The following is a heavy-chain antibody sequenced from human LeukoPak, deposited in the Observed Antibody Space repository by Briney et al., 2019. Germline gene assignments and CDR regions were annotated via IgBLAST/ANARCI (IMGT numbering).Heavy chain of an antibody. V-gene: IGHV4-38-2*01. CDR2: IYHSGST. J-gene: IGHJ3*02. D-gene: IGHD6-13*01. Sequence: SETLSLTCAVSGYSISSGYYWGWIRQPPGKGLEWIGSIYHSGSTYYNPSLKSRVTISVDTSKNQFSLKLSSVTATDTAVYCCARQYSSSWYGDAFDIWGQGTMVTVSS. CDR1: GYSISSGYY. CDR3: ARQYSSSWYGDAFDI.